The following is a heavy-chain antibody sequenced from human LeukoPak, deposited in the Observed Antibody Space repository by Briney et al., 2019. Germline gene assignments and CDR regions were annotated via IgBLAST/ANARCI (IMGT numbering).Heavy chain of an antibody. Sequence: ASVKVSCKASGYTFTGYYMHWVRQAPGQGLEWMGWINPNSGGTNYAQKFQGWVTMTRDTSISTAYMELSRLRSDDTAVYYCARDPRYCSSTSCSGGLDYWGQGTLVTVSP. V-gene: IGHV1-2*04. CDR1: GYTFTGYY. CDR2: INPNSGGT. CDR3: ARDPRYCSSTSCSGGLDY. D-gene: IGHD2-2*01. J-gene: IGHJ4*02.